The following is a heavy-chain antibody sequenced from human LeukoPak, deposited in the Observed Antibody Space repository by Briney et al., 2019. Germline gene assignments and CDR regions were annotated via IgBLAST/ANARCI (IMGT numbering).Heavy chain of an antibody. D-gene: IGHD3-16*01. CDR3: ASCFSGTHPNYFDY. CDR1: GFTFSSYD. J-gene: IGHJ4*02. CDR2: ITSSSSYI. Sequence: PGGSLRLFCVASGFTFSSYDMNWVRQAPGKGLEWVSYITSSSSYIYYADSVKGRLTICRDNAENYLYLQMNSLRAEDTAVYYCASCFSGTHPNYFDYWGQGTLVAVSS. V-gene: IGHV3-21*04.